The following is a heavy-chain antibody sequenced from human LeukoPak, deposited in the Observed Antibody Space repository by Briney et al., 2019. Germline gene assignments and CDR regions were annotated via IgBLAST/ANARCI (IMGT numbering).Heavy chain of an antibody. J-gene: IGHJ4*02. Sequence: GASVKVSCKASGYTFTSYDINWVRQATGQGLEWMGWMNPNSGNTGCAQKFQGRVTMTRNTSISTAYMELSSLRSEDPAVYYCARGHGIAAAVDFDYWGQGTLVTVSS. D-gene: IGHD6-13*01. CDR2: MNPNSGNT. CDR3: ARGHGIAAAVDFDY. CDR1: GYTFTSYD. V-gene: IGHV1-8*01.